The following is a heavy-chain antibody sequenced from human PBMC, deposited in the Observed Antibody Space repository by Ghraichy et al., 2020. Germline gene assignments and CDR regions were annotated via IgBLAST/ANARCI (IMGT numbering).Heavy chain of an antibody. Sequence: SETLSLTCTVSGVSIKSGSHSWTWVRQPAGKGLEWIGRIYSLRTTNYNPSLRSRVTISIDTSKNQFSLTLSSVTAADTAVYYCSTMTNGNDYWGQGALVSVSS. V-gene: IGHV4-61*02. D-gene: IGHD2-8*01. CDR2: IYSLRTT. CDR3: STMTNGNDY. J-gene: IGHJ4*02. CDR1: GVSIKSGSHS.